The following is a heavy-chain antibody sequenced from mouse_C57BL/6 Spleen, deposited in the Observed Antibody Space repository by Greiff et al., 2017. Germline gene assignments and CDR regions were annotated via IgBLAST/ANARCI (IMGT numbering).Heavy chain of an antibody. Sequence: VHVKQSGAELVRPGASVKLSCTASGFNIQDYYMHWVKQRPEQGLEWIGRIDPEDGDTEYAPQFQGKATMTADTSSNTAYLQLSSLTSEDTAVYYCTNGITTVVATGGYYAMDYWGQGTSVTVSS. CDR1: GFNIQDYY. D-gene: IGHD1-1*01. V-gene: IGHV14-1*01. J-gene: IGHJ4*01. CDR2: IDPEDGDT. CDR3: TNGITTVVATGGYYAMDY.